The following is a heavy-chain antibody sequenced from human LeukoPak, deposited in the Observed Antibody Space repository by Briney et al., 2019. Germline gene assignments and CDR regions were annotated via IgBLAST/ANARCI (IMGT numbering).Heavy chain of an antibody. Sequence: SETLSLTCTVSGGSIGSSSYYWGWIRQPPGKGLEWIGSIYYSGSTYYNPSLKSRASISVHTSKNQFSLKLRSVTAADTAVYYCARPVPSRLGWFDPWGQGTLVTVSS. CDR2: IYYSGST. CDR1: GGSIGSSSYY. D-gene: IGHD1-1*01. J-gene: IGHJ5*02. CDR3: ARPVPSRLGWFDP. V-gene: IGHV4-39*01.